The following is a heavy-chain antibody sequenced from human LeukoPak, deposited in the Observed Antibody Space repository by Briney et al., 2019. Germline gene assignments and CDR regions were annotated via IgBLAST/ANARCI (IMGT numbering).Heavy chain of an antibody. CDR2: IYTSGST. J-gene: IGHJ4*02. CDR3: VSYSGSNAYYAY. Sequence: SETLSLTCTVSGGSLSSDNFYWSWIRQPAGKGLEWIGRIYTSGSTNYNPSLKSRVTMSVDTSKNQFSLKFSSVTAADTAVYYCVSYSGSNAYYAYWGQGTLVTVSS. V-gene: IGHV4-61*02. CDR1: GGSLSSDNFY. D-gene: IGHD1-26*01.